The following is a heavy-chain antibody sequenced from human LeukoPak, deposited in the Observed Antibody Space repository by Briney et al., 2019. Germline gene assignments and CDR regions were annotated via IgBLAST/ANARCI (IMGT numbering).Heavy chain of an antibody. CDR3: ARGGSGGSMDH. CDR1: GFTFSSYW. V-gene: IGHV3-74*01. Sequence: GGSLRLSCAVSGFTFSSYWMHWVRQAPGKGLVWVSRIKTDGSSTGYADSVKGRFTISRDNSKNSLHLQMNSLRAEDTAVYYCARGGSGGSMDHWGQGTLVTVSS. CDR2: IKTDGSST. D-gene: IGHD6-19*01. J-gene: IGHJ4*02.